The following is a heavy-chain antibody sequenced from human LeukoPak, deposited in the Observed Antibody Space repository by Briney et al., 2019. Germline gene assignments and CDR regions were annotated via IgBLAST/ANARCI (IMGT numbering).Heavy chain of an antibody. CDR1: GGSISSDY. CDR2: IYPSGST. Sequence: SETLCLTCTVYGGSISSDYWSWIRQPAGKGLEWIGRIYPSGSTNYNPSLKSRVIMSVDTSKKQFSLKLRSVTAADTAVYYCAVDYDDSGSYAFDIWGQGTMVTVSS. D-gene: IGHD3-10*01. J-gene: IGHJ3*02. V-gene: IGHV4-4*07. CDR3: AVDYDDSGSYAFDI.